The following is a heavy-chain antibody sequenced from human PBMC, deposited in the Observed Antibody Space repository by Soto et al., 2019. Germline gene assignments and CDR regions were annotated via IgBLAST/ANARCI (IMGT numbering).Heavy chain of an antibody. J-gene: IGHJ4*02. CDR3: AKIALSIPFDY. CDR1: GFTFSSYG. V-gene: IGHV3-30*18. CDR2: ISYDGSNK. Sequence: GGSLRLSCAASGFTFSSYGMHWVRQAPGKGLEWVAVISYDGSNKYYADSVKGRFTISRDNSKNTLYLQMNSLRAEDTAVYYCAKIALSIPFDYWGQGTLVTVSS.